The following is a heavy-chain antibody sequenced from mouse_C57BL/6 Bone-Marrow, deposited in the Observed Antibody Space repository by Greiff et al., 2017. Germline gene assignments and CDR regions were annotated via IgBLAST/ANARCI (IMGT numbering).Heavy chain of an antibody. J-gene: IGHJ2*01. CDR3: ARGNYYGSPFDY. D-gene: IGHD1-1*01. V-gene: IGHV5-17*01. Sequence: EVNVVESGGGLVKPGGSLKLSCAASGFTFSDYGMHWVRQAPEKGLEWVAYISSGSSTIYYADTVKGRFTISRDNAKNTLFLQMTSLRSEDTAMYYCARGNYYGSPFDYWGQGTTLTVSS. CDR2: ISSGSSTI. CDR1: GFTFSDYG.